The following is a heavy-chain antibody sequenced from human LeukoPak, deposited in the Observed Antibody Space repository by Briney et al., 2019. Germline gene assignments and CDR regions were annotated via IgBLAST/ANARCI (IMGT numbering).Heavy chain of an antibody. D-gene: IGHD2-8*01. Sequence: AGGSLRLSCVVSGFTFSNSGMSWVRQAPGKGLEWVSGLSGSGSNTYCADSVRGRLTISRDNSRNTLYLQLDSLRADDTAVYYCAKGLNWFDPWGQGTPVIVSS. CDR3: AKGLNWFDP. J-gene: IGHJ5*02. V-gene: IGHV3-23*01. CDR1: GFTFSNSG. CDR2: LSGSGSNT.